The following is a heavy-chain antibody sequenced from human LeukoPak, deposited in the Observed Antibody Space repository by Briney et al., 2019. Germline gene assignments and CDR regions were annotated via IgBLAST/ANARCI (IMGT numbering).Heavy chain of an antibody. CDR3: AKSYDYVWGSYRSGAFDI. CDR1: GYTFTGYY. D-gene: IGHD3-16*02. Sequence: ASVKVSCKASGYTFTGYYMHWVQQAPGQGLEWMGWINPNSGGTNYAQKFQGRVTMTRDTSISTAYMELSRLRSDDTAVYYCAKSYDYVWGSYRSGAFDIWGQGTMVTVSS. V-gene: IGHV1-2*02. CDR2: INPNSGGT. J-gene: IGHJ3*02.